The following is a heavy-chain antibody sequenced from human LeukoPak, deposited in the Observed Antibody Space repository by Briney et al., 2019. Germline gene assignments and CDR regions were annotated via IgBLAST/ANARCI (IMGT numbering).Heavy chain of an antibody. D-gene: IGHD1-26*01. CDR1: GYTFTGYY. J-gene: IGHJ6*02. CDR3: AREWELNTQTDGMDV. CDR2: INPNSGGT. V-gene: IGHV1-2*04. Sequence: GASVKVSCKASGYTFTGYYMHWVRQAPGQGLEWMGWINPNSGGTNYAQKFQGWVTMTRDTSISTAYMEVSSLRSDDTAVYYCAREWELNTQTDGMDVWGQGTSVTVSS.